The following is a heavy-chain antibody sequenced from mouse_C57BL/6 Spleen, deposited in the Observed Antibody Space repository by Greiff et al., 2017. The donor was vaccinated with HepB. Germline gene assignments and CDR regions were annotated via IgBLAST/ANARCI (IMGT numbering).Heavy chain of an antibody. CDR2: INYDGSST. J-gene: IGHJ2*01. Sequence: EVQLMESEGGLVQPGSSMKLSCTASGFTFSDYYMAWVRQVPEKGLEWVANINYDGSSTYYLDSLKSRFIISRDNAKNILYLQMSSLKSEDTATYYCARDRYDYFDYWGQGTTLTVSS. CDR3: ARDRYDYFDY. CDR1: GFTFSDYY. D-gene: IGHD2-12*01. V-gene: IGHV5-16*01.